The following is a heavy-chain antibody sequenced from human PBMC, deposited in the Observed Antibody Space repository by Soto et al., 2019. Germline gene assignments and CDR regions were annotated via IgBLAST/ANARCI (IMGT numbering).Heavy chain of an antibody. D-gene: IGHD3-10*01. J-gene: IGHJ4*02. CDR3: ATKYGSGSTHCDY. CDR1: GDTFNFYT. CDR2: IIPMLGMS. V-gene: IGHV1-69*02. Sequence: QVQLVQSGAEVKKPGSPVRVSCTASGDTFNFYTISWVRQVPGQGPEWMGKIIPMLGMSNYAQKFQGRVTIMADKSTSTVYMKLSGLTSEDTAVYYCATKYGSGSTHCDYWGQGTLVTVSS.